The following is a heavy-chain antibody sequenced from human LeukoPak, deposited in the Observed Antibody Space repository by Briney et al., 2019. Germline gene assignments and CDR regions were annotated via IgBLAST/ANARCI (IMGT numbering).Heavy chain of an antibody. CDR2: IYHSGST. Sequence: SETLSLTCTVSGYSISSGYYWGWIRQPPGKGLEWIGSIYHSGSTYYNPSLKSRVTISVDTSKNQFSLKLSSVTAADTAVYYCARESGDYYYMDVWGKGTTVTVSS. V-gene: IGHV4-38-2*02. CDR1: GYSISSGYY. D-gene: IGHD3-10*01. CDR3: ARESGDYYYMDV. J-gene: IGHJ6*03.